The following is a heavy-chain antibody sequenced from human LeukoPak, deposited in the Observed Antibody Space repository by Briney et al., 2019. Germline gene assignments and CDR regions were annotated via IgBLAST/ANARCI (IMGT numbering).Heavy chain of an antibody. CDR2: INPSGGST. J-gene: IGHJ4*02. Sequence: EASVKVSCKASGYTFTSYYMHWVRQAPGQGLEWMGIINPSGGSTSYAQKFQERVTITRDMSTSTAYMELSSLRSEDTAVYYCAAGFTYYYGSGSYRDFDYWGQGTLVTVSS. D-gene: IGHD3-10*01. CDR1: GYTFTSYY. V-gene: IGHV1-46*01. CDR3: AAGFTYYYGSGSYRDFDY.